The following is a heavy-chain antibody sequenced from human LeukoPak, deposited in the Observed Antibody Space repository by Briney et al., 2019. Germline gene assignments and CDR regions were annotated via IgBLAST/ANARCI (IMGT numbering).Heavy chain of an antibody. J-gene: IGHJ4*02. CDR2: ISSSGSTI. V-gene: IGHV3-11*01. D-gene: IGHD2-21*02. Sequence: PGGSLRLSCAASGFTFSDYYMSWIRQAPGKGLGWVSYISSSGSTIYYADSVKGRFTISRDNAKNSLYLQMNSLRAEDTAVYYCARVAYCGGDCYPYYFDYWGQGTLVTVSS. CDR1: GFTFSDYY. CDR3: ARVAYCGGDCYPYYFDY.